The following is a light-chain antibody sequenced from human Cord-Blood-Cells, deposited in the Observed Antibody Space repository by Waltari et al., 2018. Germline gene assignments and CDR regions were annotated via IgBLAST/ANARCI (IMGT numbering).Light chain of an antibody. J-gene: IGKJ3*01. Sequence: DIVMTQSPDSLAVSLGARATLNCQSSQSVLYSANNKNYLAWYQQKPGQPPKLLIYWASTRESGVPDRFSGSGSGTDFTLTISSLQAEDVAVYYCQQYYSTPLTFGPGTKVDIK. CDR3: QQYYSTPLT. CDR2: WAS. CDR1: QSVLYSANNKNY. V-gene: IGKV4-1*01.